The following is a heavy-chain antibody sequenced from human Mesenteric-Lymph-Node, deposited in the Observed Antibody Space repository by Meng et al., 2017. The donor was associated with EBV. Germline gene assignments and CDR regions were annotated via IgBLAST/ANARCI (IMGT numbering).Heavy chain of an antibody. J-gene: IGHJ4*02. CDR2: ISSSSSYM. V-gene: IGHV3-21*01. Sequence: EVQLVESGGGLVKPGGSLRLSCAASGFSFSSYNMNWLRQAPGKGLEWVSSISSSSSYMYCVDSVKGRFTISRDNAKNSVYLQMNGLRVEDSAVYYCGRGASFLDYWGQGILVTVSS. CDR1: GFSFSSYN. CDR3: GRGASFLDY.